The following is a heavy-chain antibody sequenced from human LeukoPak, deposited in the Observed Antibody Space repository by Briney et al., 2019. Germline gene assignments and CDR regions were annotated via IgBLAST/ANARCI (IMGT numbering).Heavy chain of an antibody. V-gene: IGHV3-33*06. J-gene: IGHJ4*02. CDR2: IWYDGSNK. CDR3: AKDPPYCGGDCYYDY. CDR1: GFTFSSYG. D-gene: IGHD2-21*02. Sequence: GRSLRLSCAASGFTFSSYGMHWVRQAPGKGLEWVAVIWYDGSNKYHADSVKGRFTISRDNSKNTLYLQMNSLRAEDTAVYYCAKDPPYCGGDCYYDYWGQGTLVTVSS.